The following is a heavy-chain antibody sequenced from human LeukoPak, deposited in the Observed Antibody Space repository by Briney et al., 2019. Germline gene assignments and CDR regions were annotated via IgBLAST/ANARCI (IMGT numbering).Heavy chain of an antibody. J-gene: IGHJ6*02. V-gene: IGHV3-23*01. CDR1: GFTFSSYA. CDR3: TKLWSRWDFWSGSHQTYNYYGMDV. CDR2: ISGSGGST. Sequence: PGGSLRLSCAASGFTFSSYAMSWVRQAPGKGLEWVSAISGSGGSTYYADSVKGRFTISRDNSKNTLHLQMNRPRVEDTAVYYRTKLWSRWDFWSGSHQTYNYYGMDVWGQGTTVIVSS. D-gene: IGHD3-3*01.